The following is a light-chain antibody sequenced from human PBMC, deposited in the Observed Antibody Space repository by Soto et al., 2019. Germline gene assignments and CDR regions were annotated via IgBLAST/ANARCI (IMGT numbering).Light chain of an antibody. J-gene: IGLJ1*01. CDR3: RSYNSASTYV. CDR2: EVN. CDR1: SSDVGGYNY. Sequence: QSVLTQPASVSGSPGQSITISCTGTSSDVGGYNYVSWYQQHPGKAPKLMIYEVNNRPSGVSNRFSGSKSGSTASLTISGLQHEQEPAYSCRSYNSASTYVFGTGTKVTV. V-gene: IGLV2-14*01.